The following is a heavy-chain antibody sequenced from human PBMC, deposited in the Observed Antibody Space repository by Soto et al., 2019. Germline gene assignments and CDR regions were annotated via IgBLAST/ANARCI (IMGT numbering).Heavy chain of an antibody. CDR1: GFTFSSYA. CDR2: ISSNGGST. CDR3: ARTSGYAFAY. Sequence: EVQLVESGGGLVQPGGSLRLSCAASGFTFSSYAMHWVRQAPGKGLEYVSVISSNGGSTYYANSVKGRFTISRDNSKNTLYRQMGSLRAEDMAVYYCARTSGYAFAYWGQGTLVTVSS. J-gene: IGHJ4*02. V-gene: IGHV3-64*01. D-gene: IGHD5-12*01.